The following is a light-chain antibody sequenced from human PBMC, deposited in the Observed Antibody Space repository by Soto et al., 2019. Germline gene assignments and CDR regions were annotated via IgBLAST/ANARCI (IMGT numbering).Light chain of an antibody. V-gene: IGKV3-20*01. Sequence: EIVLTQSPGTLSLSPGERATLSCRASQDVDSNFLAWYQQRPGQAPRLLIYGSSRRATGIPDRFSGSGSGTYFPLTISRVGPEDIAVYFCHQYYSSITFGGGTKVEVK. J-gene: IGKJ4*01. CDR1: QDVDSNF. CDR3: HQYYSSIT. CDR2: GSS.